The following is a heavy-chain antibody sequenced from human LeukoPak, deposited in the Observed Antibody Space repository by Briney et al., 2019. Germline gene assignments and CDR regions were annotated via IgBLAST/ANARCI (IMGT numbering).Heavy chain of an antibody. CDR2: IYYSGST. CDR3: ARGCSAGTPHNWFDP. J-gene: IGHJ5*02. CDR1: GGSISTYY. V-gene: IGHV4-59*01. Sequence: PSETLSLTCTVSGGSISTYYWSWIRQPPGKGLEWIGYIYYSGSTNYNPSLKSRVTISVDTSKNQFSLKLSSVTAADTAVYYCARGCSAGTPHNWFDPWGQGTLVTVSS. D-gene: IGHD6-13*01.